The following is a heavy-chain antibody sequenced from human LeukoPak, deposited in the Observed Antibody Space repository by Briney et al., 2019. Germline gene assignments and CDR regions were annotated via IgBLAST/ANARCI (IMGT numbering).Heavy chain of an antibody. D-gene: IGHD2-2*02. CDR3: ARGDCSSTSCYRLNY. CDR2: IYYSGST. J-gene: IGHJ4*02. Sequence: SETLSLTCTVSGGSISSYYWSWIRQPPGKGLEWIGHIYYSGSTNYSPSLKSRVTMSVDTSKNQFSLKLTAVTAADTAVYYCARGDCSSTSCYRLNYWGQGTLDTVSS. V-gene: IGHV4-59*01. CDR1: GGSISSYY.